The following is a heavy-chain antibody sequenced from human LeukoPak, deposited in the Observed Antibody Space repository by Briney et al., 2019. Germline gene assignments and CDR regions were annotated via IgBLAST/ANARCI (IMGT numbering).Heavy chain of an antibody. V-gene: IGHV1-46*01. CDR2: IYPGGGST. D-gene: IGHD1-1*01. J-gene: IGHJ4*02. CDR1: GYTFTSYY. Sequence: ASVKVSCKASGYTFTSYYIHWVRQAPGQGLEWMGIIYPGGGSTSYAQKFQGRVTMTRDMSTSTVYMELSSLRSEDTAVYYCAKDTPTTGYHLDSWGQGTLVTVSS. CDR3: AKDTPTTGYHLDS.